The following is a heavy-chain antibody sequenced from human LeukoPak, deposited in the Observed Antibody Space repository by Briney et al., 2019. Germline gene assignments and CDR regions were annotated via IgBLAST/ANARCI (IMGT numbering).Heavy chain of an antibody. CDR3: ASVVADDDGRGAYRYFDY. J-gene: IGHJ2*01. D-gene: IGHD3-22*01. CDR2: ISKGGSVI. Sequence: GGSLRLSCAASGFTFSDDNMSWIRQAPGKGLEWVSHISKGGSVIYYADSVKGRFTISRDNAKNSLYLQLNSLRAEDTAVYYCASVVADDDGRGAYRYFDYWGRGTLVTVSS. CDR1: GFTFSDDN. V-gene: IGHV3-11*01.